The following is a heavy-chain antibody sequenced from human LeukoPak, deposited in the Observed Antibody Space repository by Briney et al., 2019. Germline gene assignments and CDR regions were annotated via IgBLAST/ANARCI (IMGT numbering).Heavy chain of an antibody. CDR2: IIPIFGTA. CDR1: GGTFSSYA. CDR3: ARVISYGSGNMRGYYYYGMDV. Sequence: SVKVSCKASGGTFSSYAISWVRQAPGQGLEWMGGIIPIFGTANYAQKFQGRVTITADESTSTAYMELSSLRSEDTAVYYCARVISYGSGNMRGYYYYGMDVWGKGTTVTVSS. D-gene: IGHD3-10*01. J-gene: IGHJ6*04. V-gene: IGHV1-69*01.